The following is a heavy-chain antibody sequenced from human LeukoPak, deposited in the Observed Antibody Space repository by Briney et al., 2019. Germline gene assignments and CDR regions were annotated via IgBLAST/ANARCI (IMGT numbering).Heavy chain of an antibody. V-gene: IGHV1-8*03. CDR3: ARAMIPSGHQGY. Sequence: ASVKVSCKASGCTFTSYGISWVRQATGQGLEWMGWMNPNSGNTGYAQKFQGRVTITRNTSISTAYMELSSLRSEDTAVYYCARAMIPSGHQGYWGRGTLVTVSS. CDR2: MNPNSGNT. D-gene: IGHD3-22*01. CDR1: GCTFTSYG. J-gene: IGHJ4*02.